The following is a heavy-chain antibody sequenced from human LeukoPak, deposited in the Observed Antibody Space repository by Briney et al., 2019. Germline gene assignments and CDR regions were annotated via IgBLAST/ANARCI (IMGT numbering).Heavy chain of an antibody. CDR1: GGSISSSSDF. CDR2: INYSGST. Sequence: SETLSLTCTVSGGSISSSSDFWGWIRQPPGKGLEWIGSINYSGSTFFNPSLRSRVTISVNTSKNQFSLKLSSVTAAATAVYYCARRAPYAFWSGFSRWGQGTLVTVSS. J-gene: IGHJ4*02. CDR3: ARRAPYAFWSGFSR. V-gene: IGHV4-39*01. D-gene: IGHD3-3*01.